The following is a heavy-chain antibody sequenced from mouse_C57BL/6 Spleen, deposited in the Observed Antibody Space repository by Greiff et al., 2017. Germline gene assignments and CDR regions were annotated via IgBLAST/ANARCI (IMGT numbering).Heavy chain of an antibody. D-gene: IGHD3-3*01. J-gene: IGHJ4*01. Sequence: VQLKQSGPGLVKPSQSLSLTCSVTGYSITSGYYWNWIRQFPGNKLELLGYISYDGSNKYNPSLNNRISITRDTSKNQFFHKLNSVTPDDTATYYCAREFRDYDAMYYWGQGTSVTVSS. CDR1: GYSITSGYY. CDR2: ISYDGSN. CDR3: AREFRDYDAMYY. V-gene: IGHV3-6*01.